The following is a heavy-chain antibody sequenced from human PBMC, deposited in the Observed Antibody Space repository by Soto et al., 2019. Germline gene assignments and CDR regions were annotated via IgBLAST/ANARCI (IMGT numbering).Heavy chain of an antibody. CDR3: AKALIAPGPLAGMDA. D-gene: IGHD6-13*01. V-gene: IGHV3-30*18. Sequence: XVCLRLSIVGCGFVFRNYCMHWVRQAPGRGLEWVAAISYQVTDQYYADSVKGRFEVSRDDSANTLSLQMNNLRVEDTAVYYCAKALIAPGPLAGMDAWGQRTTVTVSS. J-gene: IGHJ6*02. CDR2: ISYQVTDQ. CDR1: GFVFRNYC.